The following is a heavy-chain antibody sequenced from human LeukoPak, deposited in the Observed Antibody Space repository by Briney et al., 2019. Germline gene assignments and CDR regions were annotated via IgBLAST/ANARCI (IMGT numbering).Heavy chain of an antibody. CDR3: AREACSSTSCWFDP. D-gene: IGHD2-2*01. Sequence: GGSLRLSCATSGFTFSSYWMHWVRQAPGKGLVWVSRINTDGSSTSYADSVKGRFTISRDNAKNTLYLQMNSLRAEDTAVYYCAREACSSTSCWFDPWGQGTLVTVSS. J-gene: IGHJ5*02. CDR1: GFTFSSYW. CDR2: INTDGSST. V-gene: IGHV3-74*01.